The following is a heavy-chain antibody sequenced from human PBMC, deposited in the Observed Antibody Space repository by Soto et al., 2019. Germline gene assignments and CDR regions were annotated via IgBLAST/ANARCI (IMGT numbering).Heavy chain of an antibody. CDR2: ISGNGDDM. CDR1: GFSFSSYV. Sequence: GGSLRLSCAASGFSFSSYVRSWVRQSPGKGLEWVATISGNGDDMYYADPVRGRFTISRDNSKNTLYLQMNSLRAEDTAVYYCARSGRYFDWLSLFYWGQGTLVTVSS. V-gene: IGHV3-23*01. J-gene: IGHJ4*02. D-gene: IGHD3-9*01. CDR3: ARSGRYFDWLSLFY.